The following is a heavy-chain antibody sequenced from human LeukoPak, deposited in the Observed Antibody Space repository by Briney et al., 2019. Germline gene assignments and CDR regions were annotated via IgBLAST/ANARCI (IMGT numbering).Heavy chain of an antibody. CDR1: GFTFSPYW. CDR2: INSDGSST. D-gene: IGHD1-26*01. J-gene: IGHJ4*02. V-gene: IGHV3-74*01. CDR3: ARDRNTGSSYENVFES. Sequence: GGSQGLSCAASGFTFSPYWMHWVRQVPGKGLVWVSRINSDGSSTSYADSVKGRFTISRDNAKNTLYLQMNSLRAEDTGVYYCARDRNTGSSYENVFESWGQGTLVTGCS.